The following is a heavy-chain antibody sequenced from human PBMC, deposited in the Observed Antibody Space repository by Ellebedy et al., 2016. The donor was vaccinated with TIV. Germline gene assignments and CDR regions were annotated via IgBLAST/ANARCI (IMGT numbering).Heavy chain of an antibody. Sequence: GGSLRLXXAASGFTFSSYAMHWVRQAPGKGLEWVAVISYDGSNKYYADSVKGRFTISRDNSKNTLYLQMNSLRAEDTAVYYCASFEYSSSSWGQGTLVTVSS. J-gene: IGHJ4*02. CDR3: ASFEYSSSS. CDR2: ISYDGSNK. CDR1: GFTFSSYA. V-gene: IGHV3-30-3*01. D-gene: IGHD6-6*01.